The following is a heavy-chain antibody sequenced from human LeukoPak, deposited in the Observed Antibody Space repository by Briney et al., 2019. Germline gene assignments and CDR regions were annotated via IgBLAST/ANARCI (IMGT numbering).Heavy chain of an antibody. D-gene: IGHD6-6*01. V-gene: IGHV4-59*01. Sequence: PSETLSLTCTVSGGSISSYYWSWIRQPPGKGLEWIGYIYYSGSTNYNPSLKSRVTISVDTSKNQFSLKLSSVTAADTAVYYCARGEYSSSPDFDYWGQGTLVTVSS. J-gene: IGHJ4*02. CDR2: IYYSGST. CDR3: ARGEYSSSPDFDY. CDR1: GGSISSYY.